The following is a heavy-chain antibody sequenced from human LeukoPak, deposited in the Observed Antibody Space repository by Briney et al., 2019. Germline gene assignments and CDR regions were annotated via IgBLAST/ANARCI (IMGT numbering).Heavy chain of an antibody. J-gene: IGHJ3*02. V-gene: IGHV3-21*04. CDR2: ITSGTTYI. Sequence: GGSLRLSCAASGFTFSDYNMNWVRQSPEKGLEWVSSITSGTTYIYYADSVRGRFTLSRDNAKNSLYLQMNSLRAEDTAVYYCAKRWDTMVRGVRNDAFDIWGQGTMVTVSS. CDR3: AKRWDTMVRGVRNDAFDI. CDR1: GFTFSDYN. D-gene: IGHD3-10*01.